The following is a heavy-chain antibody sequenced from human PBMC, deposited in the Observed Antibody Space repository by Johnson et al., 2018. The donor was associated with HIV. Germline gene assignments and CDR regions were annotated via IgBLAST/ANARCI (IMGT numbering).Heavy chain of an antibody. D-gene: IGHD4-17*01. V-gene: IGHV3-48*02. CDR1: GFTFSTYG. CDR3: ARRTVTALFDI. J-gene: IGHJ3*02. CDR2: ISSSGDII. Sequence: VQLVESGGGVVQPGRSLRLSCAASGFTFSTYGMHWVRQTPGKGLEWVSYISSSGDIIRYADSVKGRFTISRDNAKNSLILQMNSLRDEDTAVYYCARRTVTALFDIWGQGTLVTVSS.